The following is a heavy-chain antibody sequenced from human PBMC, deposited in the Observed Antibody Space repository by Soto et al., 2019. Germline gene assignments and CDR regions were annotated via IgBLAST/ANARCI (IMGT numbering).Heavy chain of an antibody. CDR2: ISGSGGST. J-gene: IGHJ4*02. Sequence: EVQLLESGGGLVQPGGSLRLSCVAFGFTFSSYAMSWVRQAPGKGLEWVSAISGSGGSTYYADSVKGRFTISRDNSKNTLYLQMNSLRAEDTAVYYWAKEAGYSSGWDTFDYWGQGTLVTVSS. CDR1: GFTFSSYA. V-gene: IGHV3-23*01. D-gene: IGHD6-19*01. CDR3: AKEAGYSSGWDTFDY.